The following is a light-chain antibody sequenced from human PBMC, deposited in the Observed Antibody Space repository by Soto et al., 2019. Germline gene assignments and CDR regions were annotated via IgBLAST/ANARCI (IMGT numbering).Light chain of an antibody. CDR3: QQRSSWPIT. Sequence: EIVLKQSPANLALSRGERANLSCMASQSVSNFLAWYLQRPGQAPRLLIFDASKMAAGVPARFSGSGSGTDFTLTISILQPEDFAVYYCQQRSSWPITFGQGTRLDI. V-gene: IGKV3-11*01. J-gene: IGKJ5*01. CDR1: QSVSNF. CDR2: DAS.